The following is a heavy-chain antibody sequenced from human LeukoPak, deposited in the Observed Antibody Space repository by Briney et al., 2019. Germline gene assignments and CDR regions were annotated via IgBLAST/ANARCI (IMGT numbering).Heavy chain of an antibody. V-gene: IGHV3-30-3*01. J-gene: IGHJ4*02. Sequence: PGGSLRLSCAASGFTFSSYAMHWVRQAPGKGLEWVAVISYDGSNKYYADSVKGRFTISRDNSKNTLYLQMSSLRAEDTAVYYCAREWGADYWGQGTLVTVSS. D-gene: IGHD3-16*01. CDR2: ISYDGSNK. CDR1: GFTFSSYA. CDR3: AREWGADY.